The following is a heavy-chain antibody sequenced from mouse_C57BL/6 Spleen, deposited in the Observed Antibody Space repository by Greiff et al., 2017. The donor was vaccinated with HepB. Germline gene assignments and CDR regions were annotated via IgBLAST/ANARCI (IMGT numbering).Heavy chain of an antibody. CDR1: GYTFTSYG. Sequence: QVQLQQSGAELARPGASVKLSCKASGYTFTSYGISWVKQRTGQGLEWIGEIYPRSGNTYYNEKFKGKATLTAEKSSSTAYMELRSLTSEDSAVYFCARRGAGAYFDYWGQGTTLTVSS. D-gene: IGHD3-1*01. CDR2: IYPRSGNT. J-gene: IGHJ2*01. V-gene: IGHV1-81*01. CDR3: ARRGAGAYFDY.